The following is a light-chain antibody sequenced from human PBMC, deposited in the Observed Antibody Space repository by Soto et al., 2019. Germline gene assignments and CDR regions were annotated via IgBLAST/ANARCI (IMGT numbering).Light chain of an antibody. J-gene: IGKJ1*01. CDR2: RAT. CDR1: QSVHSW. V-gene: IGKV1-5*03. CDR3: QQYDCMWT. Sequence: DIQMTQSPSTLSASVGDRVTITCRASQSVHSWLAWYQQKPGKAPKLLIYRATTLENGVPSRFSGSGSGTECTLTIKSLHPDDFATYYCQQYDCMWTFGRGTKVEIK.